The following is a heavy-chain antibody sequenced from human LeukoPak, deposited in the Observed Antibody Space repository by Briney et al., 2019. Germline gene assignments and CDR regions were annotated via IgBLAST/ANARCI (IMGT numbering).Heavy chain of an antibody. CDR1: GYTFTSYD. CDR2: ISAYNGNT. CDR3: ARESQGVVVDN. D-gene: IGHD3-22*01. Sequence: GASVKVSCKASGYTFTSYDINWMRQAPGQGLEWMGWISAYNGNTNYAQKLQGRVTMTTDTSTSTAYMELRSLRSDDTAVYYCARESQGVVVDNWGQGTLVTVSS. V-gene: IGHV1-18*01. J-gene: IGHJ4*02.